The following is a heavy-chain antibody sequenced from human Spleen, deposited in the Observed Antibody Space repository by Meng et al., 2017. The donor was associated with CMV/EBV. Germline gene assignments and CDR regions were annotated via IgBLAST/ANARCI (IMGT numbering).Heavy chain of an antibody. CDR3: ARGDIYGMDV. CDR2: INLNSGGT. Sequence: ASVKVSCKASGYIFTDNYMHWVRQAPGQGLEWMGWINLNSGGTNYAHNLQGRVTMTRDTSISTAYMELSRLRSEDTAVYYCARGDIYGMDVWGQGTTVTVSS. CDR1: GYIFTDNY. V-gene: IGHV1-2*02. D-gene: IGHD5-12*01. J-gene: IGHJ6*02.